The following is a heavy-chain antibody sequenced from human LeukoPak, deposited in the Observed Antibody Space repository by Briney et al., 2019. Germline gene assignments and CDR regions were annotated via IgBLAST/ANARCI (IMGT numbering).Heavy chain of an antibody. V-gene: IGHV4-4*07. D-gene: IGHD3-10*01. CDR1: GGSISSYY. CDR3: ARDPSLQFGEPYFDY. CDR2: IYTSGST. J-gene: IGHJ4*02. Sequence: SETLSLTCTVSGGSISSYYWNWIRQPAGKGLEWIGRIYTSGSTNYNPSLESRVTMSVDTSKNQFSLKLSSVTAADTAVYYCARDPSLQFGEPYFDYWGQGTLVTVPS.